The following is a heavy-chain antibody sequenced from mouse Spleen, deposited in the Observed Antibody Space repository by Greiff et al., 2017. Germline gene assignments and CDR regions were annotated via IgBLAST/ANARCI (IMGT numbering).Heavy chain of an antibody. CDR3: ARRGGPPYAMDY. J-gene: IGHJ4*01. V-gene: IGHV1-42*01. CDR1: GYSFTGYY. CDR2: INPSTGGT. Sequence: VQLQQSGPELVKPGASVKISCKASGYSFTGYYMNWVKQSPEKSLEWIGEINPSTGGTTYNQKFKAKATLTVDKSSSTAYMQLKSLTSEDSAVYYCARRGGPPYAMDYWGQGTSVTVSS.